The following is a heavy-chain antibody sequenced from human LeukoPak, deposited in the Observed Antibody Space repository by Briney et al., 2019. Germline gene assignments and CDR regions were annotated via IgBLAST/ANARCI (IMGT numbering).Heavy chain of an antibody. CDR3: ARDRVLGDYVFDY. CDR2: ISSSSSYI. Sequence: GGSLRLSCAASGFTFSSYSMNWVRQAPGKGLEWVSSISSSSSYIYYADSVKGRFTISRDNAKNSLYLQMNSLRAEDTAAYYCARDRVLGDYVFDYWGQGTLVTVSS. CDR1: GFTFSSYS. J-gene: IGHJ4*02. D-gene: IGHD4-17*01. V-gene: IGHV3-21*01.